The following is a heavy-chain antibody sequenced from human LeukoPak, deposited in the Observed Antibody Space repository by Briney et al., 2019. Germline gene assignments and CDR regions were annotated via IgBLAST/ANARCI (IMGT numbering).Heavy chain of an antibody. CDR1: GYTFTGYY. CDR3: ARDGSPLRRIVVVPAATPSDY. CDR2: INPNSGGT. J-gene: IGHJ4*02. D-gene: IGHD2-2*01. V-gene: IGHV1-2*02. Sequence: ASVKVSCKASGYTFTGYYMHWVRQAPGQGLEWMGWINPNSGGTNYAQKFQGRVTMTRDTSISTAYMELSRLGSDDTAVYYCARDGSPLRRIVVVPAATPSDYWGRGTLVTVSS.